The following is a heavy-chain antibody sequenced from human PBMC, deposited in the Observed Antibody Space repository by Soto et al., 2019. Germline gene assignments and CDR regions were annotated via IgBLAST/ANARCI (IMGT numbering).Heavy chain of an antibody. CDR1: SGSISSSNW. V-gene: IGHV4-4*02. Sequence: QVQLQESGPGLVKSSGTLSLTCAVSSGSISSSNWWSWVRQPPGKGLEWIGEIYYSGSTNYNPSLKSRVPISVDKSKNQFSLKLSSVTAADTAVYYCARFGYGDSWYFDLWGRGTLVTVSS. CDR2: IYYSGST. CDR3: ARFGYGDSWYFDL. J-gene: IGHJ2*01. D-gene: IGHD4-17*01.